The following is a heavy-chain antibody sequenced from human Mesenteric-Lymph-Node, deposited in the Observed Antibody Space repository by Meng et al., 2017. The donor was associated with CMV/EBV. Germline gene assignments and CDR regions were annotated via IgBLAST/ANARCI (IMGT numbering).Heavy chain of an antibody. CDR3: ARGVDFWNAYNPHYFDY. V-gene: IGHV5-51*01. Sequence: GESLKIPCKTSGYTFSSYWIGWVRQMPGKGLEWRAILYPGDADTRYNPSFQGQVTISADKSITTALLHWSSLRASDTAIYYCARGVDFWNAYNPHYFDYWGQGTLVTVSS. D-gene: IGHD3-3*01. CDR2: LYPGDADT. CDR1: GYTFSSYW. J-gene: IGHJ4*02.